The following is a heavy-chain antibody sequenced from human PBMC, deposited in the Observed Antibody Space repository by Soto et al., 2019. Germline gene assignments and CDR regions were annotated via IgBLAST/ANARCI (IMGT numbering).Heavy chain of an antibody. V-gene: IGHV1-18*01. J-gene: IGHJ3*02. CDR2: ISAYNGNT. Sequence: ASVKVSCKASGYTFTSYGISWVRQAPGQGLEWMGWISAYNGNTNYAQKLQGRVTMTTDTSTSTAYMELRSLRSDDTAVYYCAAYLGGSGSYRTGAFDIWGQGTMVTVSS. CDR1: GYTFTSYG. D-gene: IGHD6-19*01. CDR3: AAYLGGSGSYRTGAFDI.